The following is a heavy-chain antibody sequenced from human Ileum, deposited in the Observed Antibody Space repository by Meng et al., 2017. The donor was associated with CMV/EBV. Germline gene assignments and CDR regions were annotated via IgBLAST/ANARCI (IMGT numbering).Heavy chain of an antibody. CDR3: ARDTNIARFYR. CDR2: IDYSGTT. V-gene: IGHV4-39*07. J-gene: IGHJ4*02. CDR1: GGSITPSPSY. Sequence: CIVSGGSITPSPSYWGWFRQSPEEGLEWIGTIDYSGTTYYNPSLKSRVAMSRDTSKNHFSLKLTSVTAADTAVYYCARDTNIARFYRWGQGTLVTVSS.